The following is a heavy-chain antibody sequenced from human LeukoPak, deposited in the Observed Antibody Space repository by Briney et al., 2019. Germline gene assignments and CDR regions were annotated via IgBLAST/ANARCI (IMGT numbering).Heavy chain of an antibody. D-gene: IGHD5-18*01. CDR2: INHSGGT. J-gene: IGHJ4*02. CDR1: GGSFSGYY. CDR3: ARYVYSHGSSSFDY. V-gene: IGHV4-34*01. Sequence: PSETLSLTCAVFGGSFSGYYWSWIRQSPGRGLEWIGEINHSGGTNKNPSLKSRVTISVDTSKNQFSLKLSSVTAADTAVYYCARYVYSHGSSSFDYWGQGTLVTVSS.